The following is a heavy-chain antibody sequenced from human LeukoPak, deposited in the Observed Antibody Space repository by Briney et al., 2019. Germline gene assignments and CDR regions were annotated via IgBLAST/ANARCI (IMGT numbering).Heavy chain of an antibody. J-gene: IGHJ6*03. V-gene: IGHV1-2*02. CDR2: INPNSGGT. CDR3: ARAPPDSGGLIRYYYYMDV. D-gene: IGHD3-22*01. Sequence: GASVKVSCKASGYTFTGYYMHWVRQAPGQGLEWMGWINPNSGGTNYAQKFQGRVTMTRDTSISTAYMELSRLTSDDTAVYYCARAPPDSGGLIRYYYYMDVWGKGTTVTVSS. CDR1: GYTFTGYY.